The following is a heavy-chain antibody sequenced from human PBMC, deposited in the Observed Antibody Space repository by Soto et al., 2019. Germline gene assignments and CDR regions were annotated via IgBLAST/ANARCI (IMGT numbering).Heavy chain of an antibody. V-gene: IGHV1-2*04. D-gene: IGHD6-19*01. CDR2: VNPDSANR. CDR1: GYTFTNHY. Sequence: QVQVVQSGAEVKKPGASVKVSCKTSGYTFTNHYIHWVRQAPGQGLEWMGWVNPDSANRKYAQKFQGWVTMTSDTSINTPYMELSSLKSDDTAVYYCARDSTSGWSLDYWGQGPLVPVSS. CDR3: ARDSTSGWSLDY. J-gene: IGHJ4*02.